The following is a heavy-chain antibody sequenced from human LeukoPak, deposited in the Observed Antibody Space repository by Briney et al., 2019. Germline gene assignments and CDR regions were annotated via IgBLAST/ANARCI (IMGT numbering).Heavy chain of an antibody. V-gene: IGHV4-39*01. CDR1: GASVSSSSYY. CDR3: ARRSGSWYFDL. CDR2: IYYTGST. Sequence: SETLSLTCTVSGASVSSSSYYWGWIPQPPGGELEWIATIYYTGSTYHTPSLKSRVSIAVDTSKNQFSLKLSSVTAADTAVYYCARRSGSWYFDLWGRGTLVTVSS. D-gene: IGHD3-10*01. J-gene: IGHJ2*01.